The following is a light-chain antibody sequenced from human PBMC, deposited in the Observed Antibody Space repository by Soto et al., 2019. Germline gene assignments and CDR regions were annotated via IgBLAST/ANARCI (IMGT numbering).Light chain of an antibody. CDR2: GNS. J-gene: IGLJ2*01. CDR1: GSNIGAGYD. CDR3: QSYDSSLNGVI. V-gene: IGLV1-40*01. Sequence: QSVLTQPPSVSGAPGQRVTISCTGSGSNIGAGYDVHWYQQLPGTAPKLLIYGNSNRPSGVPDRFSGSKSGTSASLAITGLQAEDEADYYCQSYDSSLNGVIFGGGTKVTVL.